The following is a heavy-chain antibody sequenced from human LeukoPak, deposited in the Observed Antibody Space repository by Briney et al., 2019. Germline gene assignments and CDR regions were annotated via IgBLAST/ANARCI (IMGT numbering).Heavy chain of an antibody. V-gene: IGHV4-39*01. CDR3: ARHDSVRYDILTGGRLDY. D-gene: IGHD3-9*01. J-gene: IGHJ4*02. Sequence: SETLSLTCTVSGGSISRSSYYWGWIRQPPGKGLEWIGSIYFSGSTQYNPSLKSRVTISVDTSKDQFSLKLSSVTAADTAVYYCARHDSVRYDILTGGRLDYWGQGTLATVSS. CDR1: GGSISRSSYY. CDR2: IYFSGST.